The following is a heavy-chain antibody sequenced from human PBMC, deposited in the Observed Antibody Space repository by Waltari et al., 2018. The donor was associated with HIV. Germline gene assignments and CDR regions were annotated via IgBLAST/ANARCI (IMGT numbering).Heavy chain of an antibody. V-gene: IGHV1-2*06. D-gene: IGHD1-26*01. J-gene: IGHJ4*02. CDR2: INPESGDT. CDR1: GAPVISHS. Sequence: QTLLVQSASQVGPRGASVTLPRTPSGAPVISHSLSWFRPAPGQGLEWLGRINPESGDTTYSQTFQTRVTMTRDTSSASAYMELTRLTSADTAMYFCARGEDVSLTHLPPGFRLQFWGQGSLVSVSS. CDR3: ARGEDVSLTHLPPGFRLQF.